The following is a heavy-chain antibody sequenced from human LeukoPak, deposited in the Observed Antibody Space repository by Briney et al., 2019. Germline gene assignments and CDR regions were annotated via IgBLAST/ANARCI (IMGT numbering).Heavy chain of an antibody. CDR1: GFTFSSYG. CDR3: AKTYCGGDCPTTIDY. V-gene: IGHV3-30*02. J-gene: IGHJ4*02. D-gene: IGHD2-21*01. CDR2: IRYDGSNK. Sequence: GGSLRLSCAASGFTFSSYGMHWVHQAPGKGLEWVAFIRYDGSNKYYADSVKGRFTISRDNSKNTLYLQMNSLRAEDTAVYYCAKTYCGGDCPTTIDYWGQGTLVTVSS.